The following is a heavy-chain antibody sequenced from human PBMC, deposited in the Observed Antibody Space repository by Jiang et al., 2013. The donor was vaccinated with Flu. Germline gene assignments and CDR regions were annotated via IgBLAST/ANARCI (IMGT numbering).Heavy chain of an antibody. V-gene: IGHV1-18*04. J-gene: IGHJ4*02. CDR1: GYTFTSYG. Sequence: GAEVKKPGASVKVSCKASGYTFTSYGISWVRQAPGQGLEWMGWISAYNGNTNYAQKLQGRVTMTTDTSTSTAYMELRSLRSDDTAVYYCARDQAVAGQGPFRRNDYWGQGTWSPSSQ. D-gene: IGHD6-19*01. CDR3: ARDQAVAGQGPFRRNDY. CDR2: ISAYNGNT.